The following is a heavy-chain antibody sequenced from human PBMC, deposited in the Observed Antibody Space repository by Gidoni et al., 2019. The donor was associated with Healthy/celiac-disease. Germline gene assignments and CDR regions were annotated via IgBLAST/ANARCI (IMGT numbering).Heavy chain of an antibody. CDR3: AKAPDYYDSGGDDY. J-gene: IGHJ4*02. CDR2: ISGSGGST. D-gene: IGHD3-22*01. Sequence: EVQLLESGGGWVQPGGSLSLSCAASGFTFSSYAMSWVRPAPGKGLEWVSAISGSGGSTYDADSVKGRFTISRDNSKNTLYLQMNSLRAEDTAVYYCAKAPDYYDSGGDDYWGQGTLVTVSS. CDR1: GFTFSSYA. V-gene: IGHV3-23*01.